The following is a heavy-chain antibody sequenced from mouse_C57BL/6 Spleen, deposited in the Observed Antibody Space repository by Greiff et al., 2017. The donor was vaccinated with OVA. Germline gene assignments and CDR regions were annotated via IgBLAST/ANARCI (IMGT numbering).Heavy chain of an antibody. V-gene: IGHV1-53*01. Sequence: VQLQQPGTELVKPGASVKLSCKASGYTFTSYWMHLVKQRPGQGLEWIGNINPSNGGTNYNEKFKSKDTLTVDKSSSTAYMQISSLTSEDSAVYYGARWDYYGSYYFDYWGQGTTRTVSS. CDR3: ARWDYYGSYYFDY. CDR2: INPSNGGT. J-gene: IGHJ2*01. CDR1: GYTFTSYW. D-gene: IGHD1-1*01.